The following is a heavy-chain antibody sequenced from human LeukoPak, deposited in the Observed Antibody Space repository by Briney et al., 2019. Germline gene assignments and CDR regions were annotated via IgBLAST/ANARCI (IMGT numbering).Heavy chain of an antibody. J-gene: IGHJ4*02. Sequence: PSETLSLTYIVSGGPISTHYWSWSRQPPGKGLEWIGYNDYSGSTNYNPSLKSRVTISVDTSKNQFSLKLSPVTAADTAVYYCARHEGRQEIHYWGQGTLVTVSS. V-gene: IGHV4-59*08. CDR1: GGPISTHY. D-gene: IGHD5-24*01. CDR3: ARHEGRQEIHY. CDR2: NDYSGST.